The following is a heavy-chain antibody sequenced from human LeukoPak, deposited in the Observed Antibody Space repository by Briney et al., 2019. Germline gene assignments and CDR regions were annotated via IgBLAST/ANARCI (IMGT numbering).Heavy chain of an antibody. Sequence: PGGSLRLSCAASEFTFSNCWMSWVRQAPGKGLQWVANINQDGSEKFYVDSVKGRFTISRDNAKNSLYLQMNNLRAEDTAVYYCARDVFSYDYYDSSGFPDYWGQGTLVTVSS. D-gene: IGHD3-22*01. CDR3: ARDVFSYDYYDSSGFPDY. J-gene: IGHJ4*02. V-gene: IGHV3-7*01. CDR2: INQDGSEK. CDR1: EFTFSNCW.